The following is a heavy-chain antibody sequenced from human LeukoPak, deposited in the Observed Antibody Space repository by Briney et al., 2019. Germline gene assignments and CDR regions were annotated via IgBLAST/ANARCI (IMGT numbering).Heavy chain of an antibody. J-gene: IGHJ4*02. CDR3: ANEGLYYYDSSGSQGPDY. V-gene: IGHV3-23*01. CDR1: GFTFSSYA. D-gene: IGHD3-22*01. CDR2: ISGSGGST. Sequence: PGGSLRLSCAASGFTFSSYAMSWARQAPGKGLEWVSAISGSGGSTYYADSVKGRFTISRDNSKNTLYLQMNSPRAEDTAVYYCANEGLYYYDSSGSQGPDYWGQGTLVTVSS.